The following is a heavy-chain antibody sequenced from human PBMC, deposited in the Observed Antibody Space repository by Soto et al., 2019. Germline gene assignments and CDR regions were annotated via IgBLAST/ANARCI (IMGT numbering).Heavy chain of an antibody. V-gene: IGHV4-4*07. CDR3: ARDALSSSWYYYGMDV. Sequence: SETLSLTCTVSGGSISSYYRSWIRQPAGKGLEWIGRIYTSGSTNYNPSLKSRVTMSVDTSKNQFSLKLSSVTAADTAVYYCARDALSSSWYYYGMDVWGQGTTVTVSS. D-gene: IGHD6-13*01. J-gene: IGHJ6*02. CDR1: GGSISSYY. CDR2: IYTSGST.